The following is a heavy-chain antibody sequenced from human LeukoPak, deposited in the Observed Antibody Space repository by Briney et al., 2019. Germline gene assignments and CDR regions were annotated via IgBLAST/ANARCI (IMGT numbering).Heavy chain of an antibody. CDR3: ARGSSSSDRFKDYYYYMDV. Sequence: SETLSLTCTVSGYSISSGYYWGWIRQPPGKGLEWIGSIYHSGSTYYNPSLKSRVTISVDTSKNQFSLKLSSVTAADTAVYYCARGSSSSDRFKDYYYYMDVWGKGTTVTVSS. CDR1: GYSISSGYY. CDR2: IYHSGST. D-gene: IGHD1-26*01. J-gene: IGHJ6*03. V-gene: IGHV4-38-2*02.